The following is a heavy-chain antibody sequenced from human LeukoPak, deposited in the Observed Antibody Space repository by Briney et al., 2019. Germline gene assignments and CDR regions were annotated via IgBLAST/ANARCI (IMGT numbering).Heavy chain of an antibody. Sequence: ASVKVSFKASGYTFTGYYMHWVRQAPGQGLEWMGWINPNSGGTNYAQKFQGRVTMTRDTSISTAYMELSRLRSDDTAVYYCASSSSGWSMGYFDYWGQGTLVTVSS. CDR1: GYTFTGYY. J-gene: IGHJ4*02. D-gene: IGHD6-19*01. CDR2: INPNSGGT. V-gene: IGHV1-2*02. CDR3: ASSSSGWSMGYFDY.